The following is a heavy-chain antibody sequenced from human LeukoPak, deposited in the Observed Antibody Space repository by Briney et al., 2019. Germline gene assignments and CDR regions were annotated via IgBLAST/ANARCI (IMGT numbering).Heavy chain of an antibody. J-gene: IGHJ6*02. Sequence: GASVRVSCKASGYTFTSYGISWVRQAPGQGLEWMGWISAYNGNTNYAQKLQGRVTMTTDTSTSTAYMELRSLRSDDTAVYYCARVGNEYGIPYYYGMDVWGQGTTVTVSS. D-gene: IGHD4-23*01. CDR2: ISAYNGNT. CDR1: GYTFTSYG. CDR3: ARVGNEYGIPYYYGMDV. V-gene: IGHV1-18*01.